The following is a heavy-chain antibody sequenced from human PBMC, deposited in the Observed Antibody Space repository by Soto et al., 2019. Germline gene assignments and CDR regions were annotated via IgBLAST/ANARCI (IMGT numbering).Heavy chain of an antibody. CDR1: GFTFSSYG. V-gene: IGHV3-33*01. CDR3: AVGRSRLMVYAPLDY. Sequence: QVQLVESGGGVVQPGRSLRLSCAASGFTFSSYGMHWVRQAPGKGLEWVAVIWYDGSNKYYADSVKGRFTISRDNSKNTLYLQMNSLRAEDTAVYYCAVGRSRLMVYAPLDYWGQGTLVTVSS. CDR2: IWYDGSNK. J-gene: IGHJ4*02. D-gene: IGHD2-8*01.